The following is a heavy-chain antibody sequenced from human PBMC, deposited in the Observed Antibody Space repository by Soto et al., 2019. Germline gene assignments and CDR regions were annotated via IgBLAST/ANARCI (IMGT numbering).Heavy chain of an antibody. CDR2: MNPNSGNT. Sequence: GASVKVSCKASGYTFTSYDINWVRQATGQGLEWMGWMNPNSGNTGYAQKFQGRVTMTRNTSISTAYMELSSLRSEDTAVYYCARFPTYYDFWSPNGMDVWGQGTTVTVSS. V-gene: IGHV1-8*01. CDR1: GYTFTSYD. J-gene: IGHJ6*02. CDR3: ARFPTYYDFWSPNGMDV. D-gene: IGHD3-3*01.